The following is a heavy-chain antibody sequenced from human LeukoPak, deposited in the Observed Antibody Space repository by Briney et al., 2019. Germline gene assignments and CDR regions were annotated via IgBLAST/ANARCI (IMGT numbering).Heavy chain of an antibody. J-gene: IGHJ3*02. V-gene: IGHV4-30-2*01. CDR3: ARTLSYYYDSSGNVDAFDI. Sequence: PSETLSLTCAVSGGSISSGGYSWSWIRQPPGKGLEWIGYIYHSGSTYYNPSLKSRVTISVDRSKNQFSLKLSSVTAADTAVYYCARTLSYYYDSSGNVDAFDIWGQGTMVTVSS. CDR2: IYHSGST. CDR1: GGSISSGGYS. D-gene: IGHD3-22*01.